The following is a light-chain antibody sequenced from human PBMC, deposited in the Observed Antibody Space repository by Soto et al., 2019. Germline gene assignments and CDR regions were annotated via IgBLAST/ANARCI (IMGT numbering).Light chain of an antibody. CDR3: QQYVNIPWT. Sequence: EIVLTQSPGTLSLSPGERATLSCRASQSVSSSFLAWYQQRPGQAPRLLIYAVSSRATGIPDRFSGSGSGNDFTLTISSLEPEDFAGYYCQQYVNIPWTCGQGTQVEIK. J-gene: IGKJ1*01. V-gene: IGKV3-20*01. CDR1: QSVSSSF. CDR2: AVS.